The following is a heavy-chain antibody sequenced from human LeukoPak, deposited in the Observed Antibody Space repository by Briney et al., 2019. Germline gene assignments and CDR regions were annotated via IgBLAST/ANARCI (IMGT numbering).Heavy chain of an antibody. CDR3: AKGNVAVSENNWFDP. Sequence: PGRSLRLSCAVSGFTFDDYAMPWVRQAPGKGLEWVAGISWNGNTLGYADSVKGRFTISRDNAKNSLYLQMNSLRPEDTAFYYCAKGNVAVSENNWFDPWGQGTLVTVSS. D-gene: IGHD2-2*01. J-gene: IGHJ5*02. CDR1: GFTFDDYA. CDR2: ISWNGNTL. V-gene: IGHV3-9*01.